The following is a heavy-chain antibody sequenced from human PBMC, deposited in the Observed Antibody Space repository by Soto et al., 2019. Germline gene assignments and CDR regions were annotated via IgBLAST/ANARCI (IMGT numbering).Heavy chain of an antibody. D-gene: IGHD4-17*01. CDR3: ARDGGNGDYFFDY. CDR1: GFTFSDYY. Sequence: QVQLVESGGGLVKPGGSLRLSCAASGFTFSDYYMTWIRQAPGKGVEWVSFISNAGNYIKYADSVKGRFTISRDNTKNSLYLQMTGLRADDTALYYCARDGGNGDYFFDYWGQGTLVTVSS. CDR2: ISNAGNYI. V-gene: IGHV3-11*06. J-gene: IGHJ4*02.